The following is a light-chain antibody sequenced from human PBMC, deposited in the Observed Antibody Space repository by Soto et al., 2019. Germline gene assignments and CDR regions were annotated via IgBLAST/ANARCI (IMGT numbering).Light chain of an antibody. J-gene: IGKJ5*01. CDR1: QSVDSTY. CDR3: QQYNNWLT. Sequence: IVLTHSPGTLSLSPCERATLSFRASQSVDSTYLTWYQQKPGQAPRLLIYGASTRATGIPARFSGSGSGTEFTLTISSLQSEDFAVYYCQQYNNWLTFGQGTRLEIK. V-gene: IGKV3-15*01. CDR2: GAS.